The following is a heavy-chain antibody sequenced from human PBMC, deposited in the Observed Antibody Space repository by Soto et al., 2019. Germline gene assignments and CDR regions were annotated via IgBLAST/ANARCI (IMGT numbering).Heavy chain of an antibody. CDR3: VKGTRIAVAGYYFDY. V-gene: IGHV3-64D*08. CDR1: GFTFSSYA. Sequence: GGSLRLSCSASGFTFSSYAMHWVRQAPGKGLEYVSAISSNGGSTYYADSVKGRFTISRDNSKNTLYLQMSSLRAEDTAVYYYVKGTRIAVAGYYFDYWGQGTLVTVSS. J-gene: IGHJ4*02. D-gene: IGHD6-19*01. CDR2: ISSNGGST.